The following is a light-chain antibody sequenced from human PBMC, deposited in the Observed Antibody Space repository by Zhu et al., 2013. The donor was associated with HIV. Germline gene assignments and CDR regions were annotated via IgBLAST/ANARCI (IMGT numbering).Light chain of an antibody. Sequence: EIVLTQSPGTLSLSPGQRAALSCRASQSVNSNYLAWYQQKPGQPPRLLITGSSNRATGIPDRFSGSGSGTDFTLTISRLEPEDFAVYYCQQYGSSPPVTFGQGTRLEIK. V-gene: IGKV3-20*01. J-gene: IGKJ5*01. CDR2: GSS. CDR3: QQYGSSPPVT. CDR1: QSVNSNY.